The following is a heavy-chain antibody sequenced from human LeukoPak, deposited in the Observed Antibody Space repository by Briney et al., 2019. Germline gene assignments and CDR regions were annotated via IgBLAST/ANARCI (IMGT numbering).Heavy chain of an antibody. D-gene: IGHD2-15*01. J-gene: IGHJ5*02. CDR3: ARESCSGGSCYRKRFDP. CDR1: GFTFSSYA. Sequence: PGGSLRLSCAASGFTFSSYAMSWVRQVPGKGLEWVSVISGSGDNTYYADSVKGRFTISRDNSKNMLYLQMNSLRAEDTAVYYCARESCSGGSCYRKRFDPWGQGTLVTVSS. CDR2: ISGSGDNT. V-gene: IGHV3-23*01.